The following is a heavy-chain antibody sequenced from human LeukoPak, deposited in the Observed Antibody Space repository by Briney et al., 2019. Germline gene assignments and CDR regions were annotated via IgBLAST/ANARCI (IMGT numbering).Heavy chain of an antibody. CDR3: AKSYDYVWWSEFDY. CDR1: GFTFSSYA. V-gene: IGHV3-23*01. CDR2: IGGSGGST. D-gene: IGHD3-16*01. Sequence: GGSLRLSCAASGFTFSSYAMSWVRQAPGKGLEWVSAIGGSGGSTYYADSVKGRFTISRDNSKNTLYLQMNSLRAEDTAVYYCAKSYDYVWWSEFDYWGQGTLVTVSS. J-gene: IGHJ4*02.